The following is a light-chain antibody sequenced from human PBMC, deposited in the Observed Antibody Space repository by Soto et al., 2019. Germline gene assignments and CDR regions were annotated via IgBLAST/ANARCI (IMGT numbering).Light chain of an antibody. CDR3: VAWDDSLSGYV. V-gene: IGLV1-47*01. CDR1: SSNIGRDY. Sequence: QSVLTQAPSASGTPGQRGIISCSGSSSNIGRDYVSWYQQLPGMAPKLLIYKNNQRPSGVPDRFSGSKSGTSASLAISGLRSEDEADYYCVAWDDSLSGYVFGTGTKVTVL. J-gene: IGLJ1*01. CDR2: KNN.